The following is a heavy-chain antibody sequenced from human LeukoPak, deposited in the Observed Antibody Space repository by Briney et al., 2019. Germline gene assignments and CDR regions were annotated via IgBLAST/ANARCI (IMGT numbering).Heavy chain of an antibody. V-gene: IGHV3-30*02. CDR2: IRYDGSNK. CDR1: GFTFSDYG. J-gene: IGHJ6*03. Sequence: PGGSLRLSCAASGFTFSDYGMHWVRQAPGKGLGWVAFIRYDGSNKYYADSVRGRFTISRDNSKNTLYLQMNSLTPEDTAVYYCAKGNCGGDCYTYFYFYMDVWGKGATVTVSS. CDR3: AKGNCGGDCYTYFYFYMDV. D-gene: IGHD2-21*02.